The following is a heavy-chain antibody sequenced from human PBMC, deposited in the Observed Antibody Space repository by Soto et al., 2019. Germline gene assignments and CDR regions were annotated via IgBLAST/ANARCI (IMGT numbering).Heavy chain of an antibody. CDR1: GDSLRNYY. J-gene: IGHJ6*03. Sequence: ETLSLTCTVSGDSLRNYYWSWIRQPPGKGLEWIGYISYSGSTNYSPSLRSLVTISVDTSKNQFSLRLGSVAAADTAVYHCARAFWSGLRLDYYYMDVWGKGTTVTVSS. V-gene: IGHV4-59*08. D-gene: IGHD3-3*01. CDR2: ISYSGST. CDR3: ARAFWSGLRLDYYYMDV.